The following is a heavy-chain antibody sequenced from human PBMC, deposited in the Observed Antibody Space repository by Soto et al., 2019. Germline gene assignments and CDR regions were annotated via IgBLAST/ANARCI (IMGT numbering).Heavy chain of an antibody. J-gene: IGHJ5*02. CDR2: VYSTEIT. CDR1: GDSISSYF. CDR3: ARGFIVVVPAARVNWFDP. Sequence: SETLSLTCTVSGDSISSYFWSWIRQPPGKGLEWIGYVYSTEITNYNPSLKSRVTISVDTSKNQFSLKLSSVTAADTAVYYCARGFIVVVPAARVNWFDPWGQGTLVTVSS. D-gene: IGHD2-2*01. V-gene: IGHV4-59*12.